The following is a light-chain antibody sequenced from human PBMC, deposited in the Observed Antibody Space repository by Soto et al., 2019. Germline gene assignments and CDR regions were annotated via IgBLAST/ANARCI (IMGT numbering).Light chain of an antibody. CDR1: QKIGSQ. CDR3: QQYHEWPLT. J-gene: IGKJ4*01. V-gene: IGKV3D-15*01. CDR2: GAS. Sequence: EIVMTQSPATLSVSPGERATLSCRASQKIGSQLGWYQQKPGQTPRLLIYGASTRATGISGRFSGSGSGTDFTLTISNLQSEDFAVYYCQQYHEWPLTFGGGTKVEIK.